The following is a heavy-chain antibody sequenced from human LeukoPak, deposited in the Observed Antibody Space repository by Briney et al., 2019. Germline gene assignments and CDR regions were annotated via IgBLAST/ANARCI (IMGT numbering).Heavy chain of an antibody. CDR3: ARSPRYCSSTSCYGRRYWFDP. J-gene: IGHJ5*02. Sequence: ASVKVSCKASGYTFTSYDINWVRQATGQGLEWMGWMNPKSGNTGYAQKFQGRVTMTRNTSISTAYMELSSLRSEDTAVYYCARSPRYCSSTSCYGRRYWFDPWGQGTLVTVSS. CDR1: GYTFTSYD. CDR2: MNPKSGNT. D-gene: IGHD2-2*01. V-gene: IGHV1-8*01.